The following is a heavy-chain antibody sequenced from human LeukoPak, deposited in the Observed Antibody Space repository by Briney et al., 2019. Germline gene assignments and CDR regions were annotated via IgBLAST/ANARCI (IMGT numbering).Heavy chain of an antibody. Sequence: ASVKVSCKASGYTFTSYDINWVRQATGQGLEWMGWMNPNSGNTGYAQKFQGRVTMTRNTSISTAYMELSSLRSEDTAVYYCARAGAGSYYYGMDVWAKGPRSPSP. CDR1: GYTFTSYD. J-gene: IGHJ6*02. CDR2: MNPNSGNT. V-gene: IGHV1-8*01. D-gene: IGHD3-10*01. CDR3: ARAGAGSYYYGMDV.